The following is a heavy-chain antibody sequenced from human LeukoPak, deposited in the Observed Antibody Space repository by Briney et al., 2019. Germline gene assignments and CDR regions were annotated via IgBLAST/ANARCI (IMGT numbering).Heavy chain of an antibody. V-gene: IGHV3-30*18. J-gene: IGHJ4*02. CDR1: GFTFNNYG. D-gene: IGHD2-2*01. Sequence: PGGSLRLSCAASGFTFNNYGMHWVRQAPGKGLEWVAVISYDGRNKHYPDSVKGRFTISRDICTDTLWLQMDSLRTEDTAVYYCAKGPLRGTAAAIDYWGQGTLVTVSS. CDR2: ISYDGRNK. CDR3: AKGPLRGTAAAIDY.